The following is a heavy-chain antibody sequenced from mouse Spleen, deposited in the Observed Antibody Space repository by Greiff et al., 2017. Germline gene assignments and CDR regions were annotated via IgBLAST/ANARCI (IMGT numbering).Heavy chain of an antibody. CDR1: GFTFSDYG. V-gene: IGHV5-17*01. D-gene: IGHD1-1*01. J-gene: IGHJ2*01. CDR2: ISSGSSTI. CDR3: ARPGYYYDGSWYYFDY. Sequence: EVKVVESGGGLVKPGGSLKLSCVASGFTFSDYGMHWVRQAPEKGLEWVAYISSGSSTIYYADTVKGRFTISRDNAKNTLFLQMTSLRSEETAMYYCARPGYYYDGSWYYFDYWGQGTTLTVSS.